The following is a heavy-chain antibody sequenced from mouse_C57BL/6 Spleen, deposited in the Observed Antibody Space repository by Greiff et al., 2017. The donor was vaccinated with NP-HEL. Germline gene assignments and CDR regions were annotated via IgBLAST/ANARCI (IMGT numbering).Heavy chain of an antibody. CDR3: ARDPLPYYGSSPYWYFDV. D-gene: IGHD1-1*01. J-gene: IGHJ1*03. V-gene: IGHV5-4*01. Sequence: EVKLVESGGGLVKPGGSLKLSCAASGFTFSSYAMSWVRQTPEKRLEWVATISDGGSYTYYPDNVKGRFTISRDNAKNNLYLQMSHLKSEDTAMYYCARDPLPYYGSSPYWYFDVWGTGTTVTVSS. CDR2: ISDGGSYT. CDR1: GFTFSSYA.